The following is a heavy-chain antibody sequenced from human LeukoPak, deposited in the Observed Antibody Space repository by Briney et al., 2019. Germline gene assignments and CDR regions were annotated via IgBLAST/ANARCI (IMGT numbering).Heavy chain of an antibody. CDR3: ARENDKGYGDYGVFDY. J-gene: IGHJ4*02. D-gene: IGHD4-17*01. V-gene: IGHV4-59*08. CDR1: GGSSSSYY. Sequence: SDTLSLTCTVSGGSSSSYYWSWIQQPPGKGLEWIGYIYYSGSTNYNPSLKSRVTISVDTSKNQFSLKLSSVTAADTAVYYCARENDKGYGDYGVFDYWGQGTLVTVSS. CDR2: IYYSGST.